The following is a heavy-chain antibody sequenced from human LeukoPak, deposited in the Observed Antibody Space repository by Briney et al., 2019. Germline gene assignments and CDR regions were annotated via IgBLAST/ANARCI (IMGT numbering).Heavy chain of an antibody. CDR2: IYYSGST. CDR1: GGSISSYY. CDR3: ASYLVGGWFDP. D-gene: IGHD2-2*01. J-gene: IGHJ5*02. Sequence: SETLSLTCTVSGGSISSYYWSWIRQPPGKGPEWIGYIYYSGSTNYNPSLKSRVTISVDTSKNQFSLKLSSVTAADTAVYYCASYLVGGWFDPWGQGTLVTVSS. V-gene: IGHV4-59*01.